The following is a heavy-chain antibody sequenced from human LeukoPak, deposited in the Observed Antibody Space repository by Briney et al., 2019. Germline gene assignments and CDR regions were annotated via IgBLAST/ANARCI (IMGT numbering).Heavy chain of an antibody. CDR2: INPSGGST. J-gene: IGHJ4*02. CDR1: GYTFTSYY. D-gene: IGHD3-22*01. CDR3: ARDQPDYYDSSGYLGYFDY. V-gene: IGHV1-46*01. Sequence: APVKVSCKASGYTFTSYYMHWVRQAPGQGLEWMGIINPSGGSTSYAQKFQGRVTMTRDMSTSTVYMELSSLRSEDTAVYYCARDQPDYYDSSGYLGYFDYWGQGTQVTVSS.